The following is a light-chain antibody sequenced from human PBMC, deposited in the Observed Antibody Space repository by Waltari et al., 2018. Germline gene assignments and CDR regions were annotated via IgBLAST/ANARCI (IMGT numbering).Light chain of an antibody. J-gene: IGLJ3*02. V-gene: IGLV1-40*01. CDR1: DSNIGASYD. Sequence: QSVLTQPPSVSGAPGQRVTISCTGSDSNIGASYDVHWYQQLPGTAPKLLIYGNTNRPSGVPDRFSGSKSGTSGSLAITGLQAEDEAYYYCQSYDRSLTGSWVFGGGTKLTVL. CDR3: QSYDRSLTGSWV. CDR2: GNT.